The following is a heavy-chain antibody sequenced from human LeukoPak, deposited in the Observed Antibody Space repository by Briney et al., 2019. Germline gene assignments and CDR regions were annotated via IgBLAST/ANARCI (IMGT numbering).Heavy chain of an antibody. V-gene: IGHV4-34*01. Sequence: SETLSLTCAVYGGSFSGYYWSWIRQPPGKGLEWVGEINHSGSTNYNPSLKSRVTISVDTSKNQFSLKLSSVTAADTAVYYCARGKVATIDYWGQGTLVTVSS. CDR3: ARGKVATIDY. CDR2: INHSGST. CDR1: GGSFSGYY. J-gene: IGHJ4*02. D-gene: IGHD5-24*01.